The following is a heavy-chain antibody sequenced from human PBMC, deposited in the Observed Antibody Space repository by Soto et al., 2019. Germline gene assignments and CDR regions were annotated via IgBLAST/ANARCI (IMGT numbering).Heavy chain of an antibody. V-gene: IGHV4-31*03. J-gene: IGHJ4*02. CDR2: VHPNGNI. D-gene: IGHD2-2*02. CDR1: GASVSSGLYF. Sequence: QVQLQESGPGLVKPSQTLSLTCTVSGASVSSGLYFWNWIRQLPGKGLQWLGHVHPNGNIYYNPASPRRFTTSMDTSHNQVSPQLNSVTVADTAVYYCVRGSDPYTCGFWGQGALVTVSS. CDR3: VRGSDPYTCGF.